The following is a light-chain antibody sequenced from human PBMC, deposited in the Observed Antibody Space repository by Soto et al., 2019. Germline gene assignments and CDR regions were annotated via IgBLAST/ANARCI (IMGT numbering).Light chain of an antibody. J-gene: IGKJ1*01. CDR2: AAS. CDR1: QGISSY. V-gene: IGKV1-8*01. Sequence: FSASTGDRVTITCRASQGISSYLAWYQQKPGKAPKLLIYAASTLQSGVPSRFSGSGSGTDFTLTISCLQSEDFATYYCQQYYSYPRTFGQGTKVDI. CDR3: QQYYSYPRT.